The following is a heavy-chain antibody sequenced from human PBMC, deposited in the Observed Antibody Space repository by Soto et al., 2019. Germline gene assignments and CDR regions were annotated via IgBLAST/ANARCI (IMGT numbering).Heavy chain of an antibody. D-gene: IGHD3-22*01. Sequence: SVKVSCKASGGTFSSYAISWVRQAPGQGLEWMGGIIPIFGTANYAQKFQGRVTITADESTSTAYMELSSLRSEDTAVYYCARGDYYDSSGYPHAFDIWGQGTMVTVSS. CDR3: ARGDYYDSSGYPHAFDI. CDR2: IIPIFGTA. CDR1: GGTFSSYA. J-gene: IGHJ3*02. V-gene: IGHV1-69*13.